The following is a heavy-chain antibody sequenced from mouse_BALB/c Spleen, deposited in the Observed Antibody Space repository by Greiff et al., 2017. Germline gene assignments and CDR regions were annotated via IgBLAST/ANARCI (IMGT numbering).Heavy chain of an antibody. V-gene: IGHV1-7*01. J-gene: IGHJ3*01. D-gene: IGHD2-2*01. CDR3: ARRKVYYGYDGFAD. CDR1: GYTFTSYW. CDR2: INPSTGYT. Sequence: VQLQQSGAELAKPGASVKMSCKASGYTFTSYWMHWVKQRPGQGLEWIGYINPSTGYTEYNQKFKDKATLTADKSSSTAYMQLSSLTSEDSAVYYCARRKVYYGYDGFADWGQGTLVTVSA.